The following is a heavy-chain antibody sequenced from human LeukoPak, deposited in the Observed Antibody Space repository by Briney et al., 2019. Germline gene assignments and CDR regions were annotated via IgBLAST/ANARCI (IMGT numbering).Heavy chain of an antibody. J-gene: IGHJ6*03. CDR3: ARDLVWFGEPKGYYNYMDV. D-gene: IGHD3-10*01. CDR1: GFTFSSYS. Sequence: PGGSLRLSCAASGFTFSSYSMNWVRQAPGKGLEWVSYISSSSSTIYYADSVKGRFTISRDNAKNSLYLQMNTLRAEDTAVYHCARDLVWFGEPKGYYNYMDVWGKGTTVTVSS. V-gene: IGHV3-48*04. CDR2: ISSSSSTI.